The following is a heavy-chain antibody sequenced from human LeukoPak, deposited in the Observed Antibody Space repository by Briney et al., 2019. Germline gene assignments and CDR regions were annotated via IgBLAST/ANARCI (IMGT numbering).Heavy chain of an antibody. CDR2: INHSGST. D-gene: IGHD1-26*01. CDR3: AREGALGGRPDAFDI. V-gene: IGHV4-34*01. CDR1: GGSFSGYY. Sequence: SETLSLTCAVYGGSFSGYYWSWIRQPPGKGLEWIGEINHSGSTNYNPSLKSRVTISVDTSKNQFSLKLSSVTAADTAVYYCAREGALGGRPDAFDIWGQGTMVTVSS. J-gene: IGHJ3*02.